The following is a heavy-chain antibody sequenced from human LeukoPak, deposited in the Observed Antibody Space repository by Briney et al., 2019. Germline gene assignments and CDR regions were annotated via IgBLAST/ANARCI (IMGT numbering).Heavy chain of an antibody. CDR1: GFAFSSYA. CDR3: ARDRGYSGYAHGY. V-gene: IGHV3-69-1*01. CDR2: ILNSSYI. J-gene: IGHJ4*02. D-gene: IGHD5-12*01. Sequence: GGSLRLSCEASGFAFSSYALGWIRQAPGKGLEWVSSILNSSYIFYSDSVRGRFTISRDNFKNSLYLQMNNLRADDTAVYYCARDRGYSGYAHGYWGLGTLVTVSS.